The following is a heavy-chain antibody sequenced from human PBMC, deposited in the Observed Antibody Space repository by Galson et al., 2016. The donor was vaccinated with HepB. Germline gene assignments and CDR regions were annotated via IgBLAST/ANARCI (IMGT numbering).Heavy chain of an antibody. CDR3: ARDQIRNEKYTYGCLRY. V-gene: IGHV3-23*01. Sequence: SLRLSCAASGFIFSNYAMSWVRQAPGKGLEWVSTITGRGDSAYYADSVKGRFTISRDNSQNTLYLQMNSLRADDTAVYYCARDQIRNEKYTYGCLRYWGQGTLVTVSS. J-gene: IGHJ4*02. CDR2: ITGRGDSA. CDR1: GFIFSNYA. D-gene: IGHD5-18*01.